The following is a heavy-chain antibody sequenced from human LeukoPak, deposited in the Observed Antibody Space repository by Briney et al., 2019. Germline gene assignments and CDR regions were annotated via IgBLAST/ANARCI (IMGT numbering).Heavy chain of an antibody. Sequence: PSETLSLTCTVSGASISSSSYSWGWIRQPPGKGLEWIGTFYYNGNTLYNPSLKSRVTISLDTSKNHFSLKLSSVTATDTAVYYCARHPFDVWSGYSGPFDYWGQGTLVTVSS. J-gene: IGHJ4*02. CDR3: ARHPFDVWSGYSGPFDY. V-gene: IGHV4-39*01. CDR1: GASISSSSYS. CDR2: FYYNGNT. D-gene: IGHD3-3*01.